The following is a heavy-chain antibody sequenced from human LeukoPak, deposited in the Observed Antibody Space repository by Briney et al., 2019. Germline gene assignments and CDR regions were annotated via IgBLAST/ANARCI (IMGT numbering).Heavy chain of an antibody. V-gene: IGHV3-30-3*01. CDR1: GFTFSSYA. D-gene: IGHD3-22*01. CDR2: ISYDGSNK. Sequence: PGRSLRLSCAASGFTFSSYAMHWVRQAPGKGLEWVAVISYDGSNKYYADSVKGRFTISRDNSKNTLYLQMNSLRAEDTAVYYCARDTLTYYYDSSGYYSFGYWGQGTLVTVSS. CDR3: ARDTLTYYYDSSGYYSFGY. J-gene: IGHJ4*02.